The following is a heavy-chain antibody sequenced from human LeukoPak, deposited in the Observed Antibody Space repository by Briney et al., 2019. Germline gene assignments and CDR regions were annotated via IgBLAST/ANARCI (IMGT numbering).Heavy chain of an antibody. CDR3: ARDLWDTAMVLYSFDY. CDR1: GFTFNSYG. CDR2: ISYDGSNK. Sequence: PGGSLRLSCAASGFTFNSYGMHWVRQAPGKGLEWVAVISYDGSNKYYADSVKGRFTISRDNSKNTLYLQMNSLRAEDTAVYYCARDLWDTAMVLYSFDYWGQGTLVTVSS. D-gene: IGHD5-18*01. V-gene: IGHV3-30*03. J-gene: IGHJ4*02.